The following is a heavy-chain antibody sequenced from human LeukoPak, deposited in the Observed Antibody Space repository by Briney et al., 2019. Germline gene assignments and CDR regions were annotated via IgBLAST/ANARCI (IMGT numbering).Heavy chain of an antibody. Sequence: GRSLRLSCAASGFTLGSYAMHWVRQAPGKGLEWLAVISYDGSKEYYADSVKGRFTISRDNSKNTLSLQMNGLSAEDTAVYYCAREDSSSWCIFDYWGQGTLVTVSS. V-gene: IGHV3-30-3*01. CDR3: AREDSSSWCIFDY. CDR2: ISYDGSKE. CDR1: GFTLGSYA. D-gene: IGHD6-13*01. J-gene: IGHJ4*02.